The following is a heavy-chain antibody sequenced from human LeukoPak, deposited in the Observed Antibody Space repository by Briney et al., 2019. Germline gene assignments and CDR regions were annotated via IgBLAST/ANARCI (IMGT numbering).Heavy chain of an antibody. V-gene: IGHV1-2*02. Sequence: ASVKVSCKASGYTFTGYYIHWVRQAPGQGLEWMVWINPNSGGTNYAQKFQGRVTMTRDTSISTAYMELSRLRSDDTAVYYCARGSAYSGSYYYYYYMDVWGKGTTVTVSS. CDR3: ARGSAYSGSYYYYYYMDV. CDR2: INPNSGGT. D-gene: IGHD1-26*01. J-gene: IGHJ6*03. CDR1: GYTFTGYY.